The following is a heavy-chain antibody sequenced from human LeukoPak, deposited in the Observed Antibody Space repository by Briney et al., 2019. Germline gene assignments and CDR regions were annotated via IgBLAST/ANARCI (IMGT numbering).Heavy chain of an antibody. CDR1: GFTFSSYA. CDR2: ISGSGGST. J-gene: IGHJ4*02. V-gene: IGHV3-23*01. D-gene: IGHD3-16*02. CDR3: AKDLDDYVWGSYRSPDY. Sequence: PGGSLRLSCAASGFTFSSYAMSWVRQAPGKGLEWVSAISGSGGSTYYADSVKGRFTISRDNSKNTLYLQMNSLRAEDTAVYYCAKDLDDYVWGSYRSPDYWGQGTLVTVSS.